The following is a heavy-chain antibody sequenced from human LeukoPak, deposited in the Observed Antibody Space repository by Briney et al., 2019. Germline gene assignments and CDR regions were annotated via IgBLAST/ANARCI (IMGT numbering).Heavy chain of an antibody. Sequence: ASVKVSCKASGYTFTDYYMHWVRQAPGQGLEWMGRINPYSGGTNYAQKFQGRVTMTRDTSISTAYMELSRLKSDDTAVYYCARDYSSGWYVYWGQGTLVAVSS. D-gene: IGHD6-19*01. J-gene: IGHJ4*02. CDR1: GYTFTDYY. CDR3: ARDYSSGWYVY. V-gene: IGHV1-2*06. CDR2: INPYSGGT.